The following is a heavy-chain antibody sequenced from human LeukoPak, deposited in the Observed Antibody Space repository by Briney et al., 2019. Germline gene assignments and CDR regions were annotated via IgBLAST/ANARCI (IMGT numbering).Heavy chain of an antibody. CDR3: ARGGHRQKEF. CDR2: IKPDGSDK. D-gene: IGHD3-10*01. J-gene: IGHJ4*02. CDR1: GFTFRSDW. Sequence: GASLRLSCEASGFTFRSDWMTWDRQSPGKGLEWVAIIKPDGSDKFHVDSVKGRFTISRDNAKNLLYLQMSNLRAEDTAVYYCARGGHRQKEFWGQGTLVTVSS. V-gene: IGHV3-7*01.